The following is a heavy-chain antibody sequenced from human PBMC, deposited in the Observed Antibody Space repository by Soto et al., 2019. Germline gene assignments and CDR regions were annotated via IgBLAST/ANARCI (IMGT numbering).Heavy chain of an antibody. CDR3: ARSLLNVILPLAY. J-gene: IGHJ4*02. D-gene: IGHD3-3*02. CDR2: INTLSGDT. Sequence: QVQLVQSGAEVKKPGASVKVSCKASGYTFSGYYMHWVRQAPGQGLEWMGWINTLSGDTSFPQKFQGRLAMTRDTSIDTAFMEESRLTSDDTAIYYCARSLLNVILPLAYWGQGTLVSVSS. V-gene: IGHV1-2*02. CDR1: GYTFSGYY.